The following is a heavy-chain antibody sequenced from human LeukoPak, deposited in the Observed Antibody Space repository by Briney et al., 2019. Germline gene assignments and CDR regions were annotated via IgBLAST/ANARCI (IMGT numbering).Heavy chain of an antibody. CDR3: ARDLLPVGIAARGDY. D-gene: IGHD6-6*01. CDR1: GFTFSSYS. V-gene: IGHV3-21*01. Sequence: KPGGSLRLSCAASGFTFSSYSMNWVRQAPGKGLEWVSSISSSSSYIYYADSVKGRFTISRDNAKNPLYLQMNSLRAEDTAVYYCARDLLPVGIAARGDYWGQGTLVTVSS. CDR2: ISSSSSYI. J-gene: IGHJ4*02.